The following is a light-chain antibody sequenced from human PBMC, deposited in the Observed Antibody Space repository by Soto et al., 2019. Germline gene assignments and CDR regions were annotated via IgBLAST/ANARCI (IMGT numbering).Light chain of an antibody. CDR2: AAS. CDR1: QSVSSS. V-gene: IGKV3-15*01. J-gene: IGKJ2*01. CDR3: LQHKSWPFT. Sequence: EIVMTQSPATLSVSPGERATLSCRASQSVSSSLAWFQQKPGQAPRLLIYAASARATGIAARLSGSGSWTDFTLTISSLQPEDFAVYYCLQHKSWPFTFGQGTKLELK.